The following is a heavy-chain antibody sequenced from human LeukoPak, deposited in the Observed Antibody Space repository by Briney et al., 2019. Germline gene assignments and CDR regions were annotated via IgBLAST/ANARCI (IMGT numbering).Heavy chain of an antibody. CDR2: ISSSGSTI. CDR3: ARDGANRYYYYYGMDV. CDR1: GFTFSDYY. D-gene: IGHD4/OR15-4a*01. J-gene: IGHJ6*02. V-gene: IGHV3-11*01. Sequence: GGSLRLSCAASGFTFSDYYMSWIRQAPGKGLEWGSYISSSGSTIYYADSVKGRFTISRDNAKNSLYLQMNSLRAEDTAVYYCARDGANRYYYYYGMDVWGQGTTVTVSS.